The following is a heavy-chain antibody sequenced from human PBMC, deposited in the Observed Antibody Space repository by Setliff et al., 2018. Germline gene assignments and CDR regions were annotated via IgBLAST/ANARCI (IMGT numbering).Heavy chain of an antibody. J-gene: IGHJ4*02. V-gene: IGHV3-48*01. CDR2: ISSGSISTT. CDR1: GFTFSIYS. Sequence: RLSCAASGFTFSIYSMNWLRQAPGKGLEWVSYISSGSISTTHYADSVRGRLTVSRDNAKNTLYLEMNNLRAEDSAVYYCARRGTTAFDFWGLGTLVTVSS. D-gene: IGHD4-4*01. CDR3: ARRGTTAFDF.